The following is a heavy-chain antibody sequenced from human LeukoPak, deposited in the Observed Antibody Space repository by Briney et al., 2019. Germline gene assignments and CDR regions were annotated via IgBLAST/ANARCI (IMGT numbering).Heavy chain of an antibody. J-gene: IGHJ4*02. CDR2: IYPGDSDT. CDR3: ARIGASGSSRVGYFDY. D-gene: IGHD3-22*01. V-gene: IGHV5-51*01. Sequence: GESLKISCKGSGYSVTSYWIGWVRQMPGKGLEWMGIIYPGDSDTRYSPSFQGQVTISADKSISTAYLQWSSLKASDTAMYYCARIGASGSSRVGYFDYWGQGTLVTVSS. CDR1: GYSVTSYW.